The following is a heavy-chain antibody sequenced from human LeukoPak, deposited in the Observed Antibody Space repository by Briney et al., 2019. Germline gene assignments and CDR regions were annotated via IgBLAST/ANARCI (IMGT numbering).Heavy chain of an antibody. V-gene: IGHV4-59*01. D-gene: IGHD3-3*01. CDR1: GGSISSYY. CDR2: IYYSGST. J-gene: IGHJ4*02. CDR3: ARVRDDFWSGPSAYFNY. Sequence: SETLSLTCTVSGGSISSYYWSWIRQPPGKGLEWIGYIYYSGSTNYNPSLKSRVTISVDTSKNQFSLKLSSVTAADTAVYYCARVRDDFWSGPSAYFNYWGQGTLVTVSS.